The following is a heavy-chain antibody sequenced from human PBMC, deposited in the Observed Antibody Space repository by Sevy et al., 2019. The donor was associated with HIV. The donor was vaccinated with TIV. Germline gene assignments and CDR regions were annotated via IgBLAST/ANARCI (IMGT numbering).Heavy chain of an antibody. J-gene: IGHJ6*02. CDR2: IKQDGSEK. D-gene: IGHD3-10*01. V-gene: IGHV3-7*01. Sequence: GGSLRLSCAASGFTFSSDWMSWVRQAPGKGLEWVANIKQDGSEKYYVDSVKGRFTISRDNAKNSLYLQMNSLRAEDTAVYYCAREGETMVRGVIYYYYYGMDVWGQGTTVTVSS. CDR3: AREGETMVRGVIYYYYYGMDV. CDR1: GFTFSSDW.